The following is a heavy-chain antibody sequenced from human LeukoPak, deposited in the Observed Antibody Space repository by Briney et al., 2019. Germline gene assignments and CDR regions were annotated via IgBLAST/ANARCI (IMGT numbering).Heavy chain of an antibody. J-gene: IGHJ4*02. D-gene: IGHD2-2*01. Sequence: GASVKVSCKASGYTFTGYYMHWVRQAPGQGLEWMGGIIPIFGTANYAQKFQGRVTITADESTSTAYMELSSLRSEDTAVYYCARTKDIVVVPAALSYYFDYWGQGTLVTVSS. CDR1: GYTFTGYY. CDR3: ARTKDIVVVPAALSYYFDY. CDR2: IIPIFGTA. V-gene: IGHV1-69*13.